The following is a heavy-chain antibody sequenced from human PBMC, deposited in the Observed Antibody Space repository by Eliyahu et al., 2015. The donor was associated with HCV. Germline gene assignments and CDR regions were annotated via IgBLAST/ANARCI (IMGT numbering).Heavy chain of an antibody. J-gene: IGHJ5*02. D-gene: IGHD6-19*01. CDR2: IHYSGTT. CDR1: GGSIXXYY. CDR3: ASGGGGIAVAGTGGWFDP. Sequence: QVQLQESGPGLVRPSETLSLSCTVSGGSIXXYYXSWIRXPPGKGLEWIGYIHYSGTTNYNPXLKSRVTISVDTSKNQFSLNLTSVTAADTAVYYCASGGGGIAVAGTGGWFDPWGQGTLVTVSS. V-gene: IGHV4-59*01.